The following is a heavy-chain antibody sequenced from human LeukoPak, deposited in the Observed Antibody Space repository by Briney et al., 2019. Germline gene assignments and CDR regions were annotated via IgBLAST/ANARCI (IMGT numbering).Heavy chain of an antibody. Sequence: PSETLSLTCTVSGGSISSYYWSWIRQPPGKGLEWIGYIYYSGSTNYNPSLKSRVTISVDTSKNQFSLKLSSVTAADTAVYYCARERRGLMIAVGYFDYWGQGTLVTVSS. D-gene: IGHD3-22*01. CDR1: GGSISSYY. V-gene: IGHV4-59*01. J-gene: IGHJ4*02. CDR2: IYYSGST. CDR3: ARERRGLMIAVGYFDY.